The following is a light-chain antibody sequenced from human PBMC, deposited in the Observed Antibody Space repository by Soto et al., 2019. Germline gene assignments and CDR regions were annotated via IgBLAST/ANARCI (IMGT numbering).Light chain of an antibody. CDR1: QSISTW. CDR3: QQYNSHSSYT. CDR2: TAS. V-gene: IGKV1-5*03. Sequence: DIQMTQSPSTLSASVGDRVTITCRASQSISTWLAWYQQKPGKAPKLLIYTASRLESGVPSRFSGSGSGTEFTLTISSLQPDDFPTYYCQQYNSHSSYTFGQGTKLEIK. J-gene: IGKJ2*01.